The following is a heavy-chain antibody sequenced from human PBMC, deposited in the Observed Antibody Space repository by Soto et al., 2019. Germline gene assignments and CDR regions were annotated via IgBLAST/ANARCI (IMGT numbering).Heavy chain of an antibody. D-gene: IGHD3-22*01. CDR2: IYYSGST. Sequence: SETLSLTCTVAGGSISNGGYYWSWIRQHPGKGLEWIGYIYYSGSTYYNPPLKSRVTISVDTSKNQFSLKLTRLRSDDTAVYYCAGDPDSHYNDSHASSYPWGQGTLVTSP. J-gene: IGHJ5*02. CDR1: GGSISNGGYY. CDR3: AGDPDSHYNDSHASSYP. V-gene: IGHV4-31*03.